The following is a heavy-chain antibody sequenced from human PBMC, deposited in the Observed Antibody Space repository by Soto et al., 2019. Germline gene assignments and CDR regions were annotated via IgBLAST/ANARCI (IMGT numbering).Heavy chain of an antibody. V-gene: IGHV3-30*18. CDR3: AKGRSYSSSSYFDY. D-gene: IGHD6-6*01. CDR1: GFTFSSYG. CDR2: ISYDGSNK. Sequence: GGSLRLSCAASGFTFSSYGMHWVRQAPGKGLEWVAVISYDGSNKYYADSVKARFTISRDNSKNTLYLQMNSLRAEDTAVYYCAKGRSYSSSSYFDYWGQGTLVTVSS. J-gene: IGHJ4*02.